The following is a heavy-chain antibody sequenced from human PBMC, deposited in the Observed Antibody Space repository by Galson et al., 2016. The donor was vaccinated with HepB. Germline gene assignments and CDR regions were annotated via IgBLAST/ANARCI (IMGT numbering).Heavy chain of an antibody. D-gene: IGHD3-16*01. CDR3: AREGRGGFDY. Sequence: SLRLSCAASGFTFTNYWMSWVRQAPGKGLEWVANIKQDGSDKDYMDSVRGRLTISRDNAKNSVNLQMNSLRAEDMAVYYCAREGRGGFDYWGQGTLVTVSS. CDR2: IKQDGSDK. CDR1: GFTFTNYW. V-gene: IGHV3-7*01. J-gene: IGHJ4*02.